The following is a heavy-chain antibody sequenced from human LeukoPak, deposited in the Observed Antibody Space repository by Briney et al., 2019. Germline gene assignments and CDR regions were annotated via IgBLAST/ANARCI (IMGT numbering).Heavy chain of an antibody. CDR3: ARDGAAQMVEFDY. Sequence: ASVKVSCKASGYTFSGTGWYLYWLRQAPGQGLECMGWIYPNNGATAYAQKFQGRVAMTRDPSISTAYMELRRLRPDDTGVYYCARDGAAQMVEFDYWGQGTLVTVSS. J-gene: IGHJ4*02. CDR1: GYTFSGTGWY. V-gene: IGHV1-2*02. CDR2: IYPNNGAT. D-gene: IGHD3-10*01.